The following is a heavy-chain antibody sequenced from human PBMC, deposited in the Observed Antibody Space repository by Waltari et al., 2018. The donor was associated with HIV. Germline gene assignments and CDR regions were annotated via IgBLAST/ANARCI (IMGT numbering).Heavy chain of an antibody. V-gene: IGHV1-69*01. D-gene: IGHD3-3*01. Sequence: QVQIVQSGAAVKKPGSSVKVSCEASGGSFCNSAVCWVRQVPGQGLEWLGGVIPIFGSPDYSQKFHGRLTIVADESINTAYMELSSLTSEDTAVYYCATGDGRNFGVVREYYHYGMDVWGQGTTVTVSS. CDR3: ATGDGRNFGVVREYYHYGMDV. J-gene: IGHJ6*02. CDR1: GGSFCNSA. CDR2: VIPIFGSP.